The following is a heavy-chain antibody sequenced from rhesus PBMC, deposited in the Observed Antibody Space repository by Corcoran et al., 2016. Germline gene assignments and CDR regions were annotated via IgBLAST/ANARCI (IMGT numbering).Heavy chain of an antibody. CDR2: ISGSGGST. CDR3: ARESKQYYEDDDGYYYTPLGFDY. D-gene: IGHD3S6*01. CDR1: GGSISSNY. Sequence: QLQLQESGPGLVKPSETLSLTCAVSGGSISSNYWSWIRQPPGKGLEWIGRISGSGGSTDYNPSLTSRVTLSTATSKNQFSLKLSSVTAADTAVYYCARESKQYYEDDDGYYYTPLGFDYWGQGVLVTVSS. V-gene: IGHV4-173*01. J-gene: IGHJ4*01.